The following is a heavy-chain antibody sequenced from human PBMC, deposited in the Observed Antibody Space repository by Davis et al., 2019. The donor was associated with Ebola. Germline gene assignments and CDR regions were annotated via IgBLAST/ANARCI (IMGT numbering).Heavy chain of an antibody. V-gene: IGHV1-8*02. Sequence: ASVKVSCKASGGTFSSYAISWVRQAPGQGPEWMGWMNPNSGNTGYVEKFQGRVTMTRNTSTSTAYMELSSLRSEDTAVYYCVRSGVRGYYNGMDVWGQGTTVSVSS. D-gene: IGHD2-8*01. CDR2: MNPNSGNT. J-gene: IGHJ6*02. CDR1: GGTFSSYA. CDR3: VRSGVRGYYNGMDV.